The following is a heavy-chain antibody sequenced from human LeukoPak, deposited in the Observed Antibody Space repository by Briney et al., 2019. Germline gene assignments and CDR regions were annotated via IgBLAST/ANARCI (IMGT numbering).Heavy chain of an antibody. CDR2: IDPSDSYT. D-gene: IGHD6-13*01. CDR3: AKIATTGGYFGY. J-gene: IGHJ4*02. CDR1: GYSFTRYW. V-gene: IGHV5-10-1*01. Sequence: GESLKISCKGSGYSFTRYWISWVRQMPGKGLEWMGRIDPSDSYTNYRPSFQGHVTISADKSISTAYLQWSSLKASDTAMYYCAKIATTGGYFGYWGQGTLVTVSS.